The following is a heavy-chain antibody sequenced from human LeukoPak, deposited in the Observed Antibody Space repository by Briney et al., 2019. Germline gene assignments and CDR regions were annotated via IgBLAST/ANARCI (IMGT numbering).Heavy chain of an antibody. D-gene: IGHD1-26*01. CDR3: ARVTGSYVDDAFDI. Sequence: AASVKVSCKASGGTFSSYAISWLRQAPGQGLEWMGRIIPILGIANYAQKFQGRVTITADKSTSTAYMELSSLRSEDTAVYYCARVTGSYVDDAFDIWGQGTMVTVSS. CDR2: IIPILGIA. J-gene: IGHJ3*02. CDR1: GGTFSSYA. V-gene: IGHV1-69*04.